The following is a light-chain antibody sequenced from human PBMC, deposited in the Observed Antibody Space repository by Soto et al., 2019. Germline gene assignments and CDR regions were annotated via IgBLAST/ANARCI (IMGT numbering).Light chain of an antibody. CDR2: GAS. V-gene: IGKV3-20*01. CDR1: QSVSSSTY. J-gene: IGKJ2*01. CDR3: QQYGSSPPYT. Sequence: EIVLTQSPGTLSLSPGERATLSCRASQSVSSSTYLAWYQQKPGQAPRLLIYGASSRATGIPDRFSGSGSGTDFTLTIIGLEPEDFPVYYCQQYGSSPPYTFGQGTKLEIK.